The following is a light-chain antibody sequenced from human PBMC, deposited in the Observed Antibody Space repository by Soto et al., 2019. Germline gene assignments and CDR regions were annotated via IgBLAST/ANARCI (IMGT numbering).Light chain of an antibody. J-gene: IGLJ2*01. CDR3: SSYAGGDSVL. CDR2: EVS. Sequence: QSVLTQPPSASGSPGQSVTISCTGTSSDVGGYNYVSWYQQHPGKVPKLMIYEVSKRPSGVPDRFSGSKSGNTASLTVSGLQTEDEDDYYCSSYAGGDSVLFGGGTKVTVL. V-gene: IGLV2-8*01. CDR1: SSDVGGYNY.